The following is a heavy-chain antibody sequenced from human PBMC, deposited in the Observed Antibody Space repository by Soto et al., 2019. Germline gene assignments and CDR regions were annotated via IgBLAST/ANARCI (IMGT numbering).Heavy chain of an antibody. CDR2: IYPGDSDT. D-gene: IGHD1-26*01. CDR1: GYSFTSYW. Sequence: PGESLKISCKGSGYSFTSYWIGWVRQMPGKGLEWMGIIYPGDSDTRYSPSFQGQVTISADKSISTAYLQWSSLKASDTAMYYCASIERLRGDAFDIWGQGTMVTVSS. CDR3: ASIERLRGDAFDI. J-gene: IGHJ3*02. V-gene: IGHV5-51*01.